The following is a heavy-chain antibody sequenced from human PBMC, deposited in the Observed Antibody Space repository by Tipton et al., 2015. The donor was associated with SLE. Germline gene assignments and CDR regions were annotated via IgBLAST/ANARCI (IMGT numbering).Heavy chain of an antibody. Sequence: SLRLSCAASGFTFSSYGMHWVRQAPGKGLEWVAFIRYDGSNKYYADSVKGRFTISRDNSKNTLYLQMNSLRAEDTAVYYCAKGLKYSSSWFYFDYWGQGTLVTVSS. J-gene: IGHJ4*02. D-gene: IGHD6-13*01. CDR3: AKGLKYSSSWFYFDY. CDR2: IRYDGSNK. CDR1: GFTFSSYG. V-gene: IGHV3-30*02.